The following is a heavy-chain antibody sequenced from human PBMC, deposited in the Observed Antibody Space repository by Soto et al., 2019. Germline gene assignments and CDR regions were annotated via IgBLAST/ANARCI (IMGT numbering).Heavy chain of an antibody. J-gene: IGHJ4*02. D-gene: IGHD4-17*01. CDR1: GFSFSKFA. Sequence: PGGSLRLSCAASGFSFSKFAMTWVRRAPGKGLEWLAAVSGGGKSTYYADSASGRFPISRDNSRHTVSLQLTNLRAEDTAVYYCVRDPAYGAIDYWGQGTLVTVSS. CDR3: VRDPAYGAIDY. V-gene: IGHV3-23*01. CDR2: VSGGGKST.